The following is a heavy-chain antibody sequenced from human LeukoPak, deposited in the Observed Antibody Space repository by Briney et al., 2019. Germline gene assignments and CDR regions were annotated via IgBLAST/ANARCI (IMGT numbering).Heavy chain of an antibody. CDR3: ARREGYNFDY. CDR1: GYSISSGFY. V-gene: IGHV4-38-2*02. CDR2: FHHSGST. Sequence: SETLSLTCSVSGYSISSGFYWDWIRQPPGKGLEWIGSFHHSGSTPYNPSLNSRVSISVDTSKNQLSLKLSSVTAADTAVYYCARREGYNFDYWGQGTLVTVSS. J-gene: IGHJ4*02. D-gene: IGHD5-24*01.